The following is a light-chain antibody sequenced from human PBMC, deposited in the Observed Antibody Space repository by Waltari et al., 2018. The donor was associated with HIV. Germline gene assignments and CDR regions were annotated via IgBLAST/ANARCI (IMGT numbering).Light chain of an antibody. J-gene: IGKJ1*01. V-gene: IGKV1-39*01. CDR1: QSISNN. Sequence: DIQMTQSPSSLSASVGDRVTITCRASQSISNNLNWYQQKPGKAPNLLIYAASSLESGVPSRFRGSGSGTDFTLTISSLQYEDFATYHCQQSYSSPGTFGQGTNVEI. CDR3: QQSYSSPGT. CDR2: AAS.